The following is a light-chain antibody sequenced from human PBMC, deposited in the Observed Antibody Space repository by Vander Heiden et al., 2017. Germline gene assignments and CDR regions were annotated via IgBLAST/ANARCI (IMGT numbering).Light chain of an antibody. CDR2: ANT. Sequence: QSVLTQPPSVSGAPGPRVTISCTGNSSNIGAGYDVHWYQHLPGTAPNLLIHANTNRPSGVPDRFSGSKSGTSASLAITGLQAEDEADYYCQSYDSSLSEGVFGGGTKLTVL. CDR3: QSYDSSLSEGV. CDR1: SSNIGAGYD. J-gene: IGLJ3*02. V-gene: IGLV1-40*01.